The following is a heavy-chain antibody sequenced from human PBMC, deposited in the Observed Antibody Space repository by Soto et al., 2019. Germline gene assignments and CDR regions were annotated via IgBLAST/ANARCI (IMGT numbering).Heavy chain of an antibody. CDR3: AREGSGSYWRGYYFDY. V-gene: IGHV4-59*01. CDR2: IYYSVST. D-gene: IGHD1-26*01. Sequence: SETLSLTCTVSGGSISSYYWSWIRQPPGKGLEWIGYIYYSVSTNYNPSLKSRVTISVDTSKNQFSLKLSSVTAADTAVYYCAREGSGSYWRGYYFDYWGQGTLVTVSS. J-gene: IGHJ4*02. CDR1: GGSISSYY.